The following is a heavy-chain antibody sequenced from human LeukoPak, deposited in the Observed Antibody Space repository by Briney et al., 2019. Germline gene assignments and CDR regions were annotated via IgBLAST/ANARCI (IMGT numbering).Heavy chain of an antibody. CDR2: VYYDGTT. Sequence: SETLSLTCTVSGDSISSGDSYWSWIRQPPGKGLEWIGSVYYDGTTYYNPSLKSRLTISADTSKNQFSLKLNSVTAADTSIYYCARHVQWELLASFDYWGQGTLVTVSS. CDR1: GDSISSGDSY. J-gene: IGHJ4*02. CDR3: ARHVQWELLASFDY. D-gene: IGHD1-26*01. V-gene: IGHV4-39*01.